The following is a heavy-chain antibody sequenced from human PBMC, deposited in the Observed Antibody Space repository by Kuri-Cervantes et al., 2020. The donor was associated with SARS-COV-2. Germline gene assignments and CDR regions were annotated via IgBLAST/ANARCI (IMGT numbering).Heavy chain of an antibody. J-gene: IGHJ4*02. Sequence: GGSLRLSCAASGFTFSSYSMNWVRQAPGKGLEWVSYISSSSSTIYYADSVKGRFTISRDNAKNSLYLQMNSLRAEDTAVYYCARGRPMRDFWSGYRPHSPNVYFDYCGQATLVTVSS. D-gene: IGHD3-3*01. CDR3: ARGRPMRDFWSGYRPHSPNVYFDY. V-gene: IGHV3-48*01. CDR2: ISSSSSTI. CDR1: GFTFSSYS.